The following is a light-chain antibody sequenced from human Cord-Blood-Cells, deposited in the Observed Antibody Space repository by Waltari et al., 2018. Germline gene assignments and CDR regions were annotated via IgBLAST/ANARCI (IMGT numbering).Light chain of an antibody. V-gene: IGLV1-47*01. CDR1: SSNIGSNY. Sequence: QSVLTQPPSASGTPGQRVTISCSGSSSNIGSNYVYWYQQLPGTAPKLLIYRNKRRPSGVPDRFSCSKSGTSASLAISGLRSEDEADYYCAAWDDSLSGPVFGGGTKLTVL. CDR3: AAWDDSLSGPV. J-gene: IGLJ3*02. CDR2: RNK.